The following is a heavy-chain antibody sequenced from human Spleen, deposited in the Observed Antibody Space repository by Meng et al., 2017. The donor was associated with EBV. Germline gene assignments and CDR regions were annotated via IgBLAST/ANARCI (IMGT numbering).Heavy chain of an antibody. CDR1: GFTCSNSG. J-gene: IGHJ4*02. CDR3: AKKGASGWDFDY. Sequence: QVQLVDAGGGAVQPGRSLRLSCADSGFTCSNSGMHWVRQAPGKGLEWVALVSFDGSDKYYADSVKGRFTISRDNSKNTLDLQMNSLRAEDTAVYYCAKKGASGWDFDYWGQGTLVTVSS. CDR2: VSFDGSDK. D-gene: IGHD6-19*01. V-gene: IGHV3-30*18.